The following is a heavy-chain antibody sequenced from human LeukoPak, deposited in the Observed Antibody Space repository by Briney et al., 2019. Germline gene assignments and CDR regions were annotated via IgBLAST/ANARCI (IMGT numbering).Heavy chain of an antibody. CDR3: ARDEPSVGYCSGASCYQRYFQH. Sequence: APVKVSCKASGYTFTSYGITWVRQAPGQGLEWMGWISAYNGDTNYAQKLQGRVTMTTDTSTSTAYMELRSLRSDDTAVYYCARDEPSVGYCSGASCYQRYFQHWGQGTLVTVAS. CDR2: ISAYNGDT. D-gene: IGHD2-15*01. V-gene: IGHV1-18*04. J-gene: IGHJ1*01. CDR1: GYTFTSYG.